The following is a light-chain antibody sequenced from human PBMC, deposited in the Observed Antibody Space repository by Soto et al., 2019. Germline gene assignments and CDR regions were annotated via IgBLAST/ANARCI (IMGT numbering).Light chain of an antibody. J-gene: IGKJ2*01. Sequence: DIRVTQSPSSLSASVGDRVTITCRASQSISSYLNWYQQKPGKAPKLLIYAASSLQSAVPSRFSGSGSGADFTLTISSLQPKDFATYYCQQSYDTPYTFGQGTKLEIK. CDR3: QQSYDTPYT. CDR1: QSISSY. CDR2: AAS. V-gene: IGKV1-39*01.